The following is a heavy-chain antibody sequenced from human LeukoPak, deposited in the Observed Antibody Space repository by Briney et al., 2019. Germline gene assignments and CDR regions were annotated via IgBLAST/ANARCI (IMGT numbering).Heavy chain of an antibody. CDR2: IHSGGKT. J-gene: IGHJ6*02. D-gene: IGHD3-10*01. V-gene: IGHV3-NL1*01. CDR3: ARVRDYYGSGSYYSKETYYGMDV. CDR1: GFTFSSYG. Sequence: PGGSLRLSCAASGFTFSSYGMHWVRQAPGKGLEWVSLIHSGGKTYYADSVKGRFTISRQNSKNTLYLQMNSLRPEDTAVYYCARVRDYYGSGSYYSKETYYGMDVWGQGTTVTVSS.